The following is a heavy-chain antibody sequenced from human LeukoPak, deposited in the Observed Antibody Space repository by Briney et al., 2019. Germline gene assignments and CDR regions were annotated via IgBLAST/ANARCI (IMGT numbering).Heavy chain of an antibody. CDR2: IYHSGST. CDR3: ARAQPKGGWFDP. D-gene: IGHD2-2*01. CDR1: GGSISSGGYS. V-gene: IGHV4-30-2*01. J-gene: IGHJ5*02. Sequence: SQTLSLTCAVSGGSISSGGYSWSWTRQPPGKGLEWIGYIYHSGSTYYNPSLKSRVTISVDRSKNQFSLKLSSVTAADTAVYYCARAQPKGGWFDPWGQGTLVTVSS.